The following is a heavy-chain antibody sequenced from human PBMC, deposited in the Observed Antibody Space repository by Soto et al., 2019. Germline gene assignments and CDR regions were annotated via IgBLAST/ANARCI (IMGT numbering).Heavy chain of an antibody. D-gene: IGHD6-19*01. Sequence: QVQLVESGGGVVQPGRSLRLSCAASGFTFSSYGMHWVRQAPGKGLEWVAVISYDGSNKYYADSVKGRFTISRDNSKNTLYLQMNSLRAEDTAVYYCANWWKGGWMVEAAFDIWGQGTMVTVSS. J-gene: IGHJ3*02. V-gene: IGHV3-30*18. CDR3: ANWWKGGWMVEAAFDI. CDR2: ISYDGSNK. CDR1: GFTFSSYG.